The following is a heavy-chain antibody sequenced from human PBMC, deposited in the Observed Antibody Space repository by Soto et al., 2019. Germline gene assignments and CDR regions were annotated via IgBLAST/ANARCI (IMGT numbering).Heavy chain of an antibody. CDR3: AREVTTQDFFDY. V-gene: IGHV4-31*03. CDR1: GVSISSGGYY. Sequence: TLSLTCTVSGVSISSGGYYWSWLRQFPGKGLEWIGYIYYSGTTHYNPSLKSRISMSIDTSKNQFSLRLNSVTAADTAVYYCAREVTTQDFFDYGGQGSPVTVS. D-gene: IGHD1-1*01. J-gene: IGHJ4*02. CDR2: IYYSGTT.